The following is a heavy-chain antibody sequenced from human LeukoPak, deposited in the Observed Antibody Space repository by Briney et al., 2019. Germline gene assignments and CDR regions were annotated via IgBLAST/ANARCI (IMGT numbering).Heavy chain of an antibody. J-gene: IGHJ3*02. V-gene: IGHV1-2*06. CDR2: INPNSGGT. CDR1: GYTFTGYY. D-gene: IGHD3-22*01. Sequence: ASVKVSCKASGYTFTGYYMHWVRQAPGQGLEWMGRINPNSGGTNYAQKFQGRVTMTRDTSISTAYMELSRLRSDDTAVYYCARGPRPNWYYYDSSGYRDLDAFDIWGQGTMVTVPS. CDR3: ARGPRPNWYYYDSSGYRDLDAFDI.